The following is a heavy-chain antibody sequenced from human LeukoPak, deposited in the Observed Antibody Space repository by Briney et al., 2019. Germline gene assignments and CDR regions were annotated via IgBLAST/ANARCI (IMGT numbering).Heavy chain of an antibody. CDR3: AKNNILTGSDLYYSDY. J-gene: IGHJ4*02. V-gene: IGHV3-23*01. CDR2: ISGSGGST. CDR1: GFAFTSYA. D-gene: IGHD3-9*01. Sequence: GGSLRLSCAASGFAFTSYALSWVRQAPGKRLEWVSAISGSGGSTYYADSVKGRFTISRDNFKNTLYLQMNSLRAEDTAVYYCAKNNILTGSDLYYSDYWGQGTLVTVSS.